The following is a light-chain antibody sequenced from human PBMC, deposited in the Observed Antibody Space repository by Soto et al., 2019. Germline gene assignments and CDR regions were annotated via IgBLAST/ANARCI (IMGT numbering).Light chain of an antibody. CDR2: DAS. CDR3: QQYNSYSRT. V-gene: IGKV1-5*01. CDR1: QSISSW. Sequence: IQMTQSPSTLSASVGDRVTITCRASQSISSWLAWYQQKPGKAPKLLISDASSLKSGVPSRFSGSGSATEFTLTISSLQPDDFANYYCQQYNSYSRTFGQGTKV. J-gene: IGKJ1*01.